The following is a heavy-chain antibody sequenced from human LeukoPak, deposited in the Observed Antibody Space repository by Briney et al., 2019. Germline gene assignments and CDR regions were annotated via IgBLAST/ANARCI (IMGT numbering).Heavy chain of an antibody. Sequence: SETLSLTCRVSGGSVSNSRVYWAWIRQTPGEGLEWIGSIYQNGRTYYKSSLESRVTISIDTPKNQFSLKLTSVTAADTAVYYCAREGASQDVRGFDYWGQGTQVTVSS. J-gene: IGHJ4*02. CDR2: IYQNGRT. V-gene: IGHV4-39*07. CDR3: AREGASQDVRGFDY. CDR1: GGSVSNSRVY. D-gene: IGHD3-10*02.